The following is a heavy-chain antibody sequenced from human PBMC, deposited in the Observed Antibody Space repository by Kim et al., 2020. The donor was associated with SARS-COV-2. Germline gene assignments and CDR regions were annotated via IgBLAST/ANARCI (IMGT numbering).Heavy chain of an antibody. CDR2: T. Sequence: THCADSVKVRFTISRDNSRNTLHLQMSSLRVEDTAIYYCAKDLYDYRAMDVWGQGTTVTVSS. D-gene: IGHD3-10*01. V-gene: IGHV3-23*01. CDR3: AKDLYDYRAMDV. J-gene: IGHJ6*02.